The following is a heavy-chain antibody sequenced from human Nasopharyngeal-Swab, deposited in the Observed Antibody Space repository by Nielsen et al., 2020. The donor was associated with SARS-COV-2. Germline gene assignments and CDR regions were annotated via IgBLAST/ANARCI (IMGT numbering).Heavy chain of an antibody. J-gene: IGHJ3*02. CDR1: GGSISSSSYY. CDR2: IYYSGST. V-gene: IGHV4-39*01. Sequence: SETLSLTCTVSGGSISSSSYYWGWIRQPPGKGLEWIGSIYYSGSTYYNPSLKSRVTISVDTSKNQFSLKLSSVTAADTAVYYCARLPHGDIWCQGTMVTVSS. CDR3: ARLPHGDI.